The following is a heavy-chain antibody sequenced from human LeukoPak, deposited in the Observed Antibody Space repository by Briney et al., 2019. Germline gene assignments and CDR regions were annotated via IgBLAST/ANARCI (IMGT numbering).Heavy chain of an antibody. CDR3: ARVVFSYDSSGYYYASPYWYFDL. CDR2: IYYSGST. Sequence: SETLSLTCTVSGGSISSGGYYWSWIRQHPGKGLEWIGYIYYSGSTYYNPSLKSRVTISVDTSKNQFSLKLSSVTAADTAVYYCARVVFSYDSSGYYYASPYWYFDLWGRGTLVTVSS. D-gene: IGHD3-22*01. V-gene: IGHV4-31*03. CDR1: GGSISSGGYY. J-gene: IGHJ2*01.